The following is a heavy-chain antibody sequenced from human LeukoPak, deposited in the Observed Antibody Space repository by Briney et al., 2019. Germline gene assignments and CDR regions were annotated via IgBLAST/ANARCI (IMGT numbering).Heavy chain of an antibody. CDR1: GFTFSSYA. Sequence: GGSLRLSCAASGFTFSSYAMSWVRQAPGKGMEWVSSISSSSSYIYYADSVKGRFTISRDNAKNSLYLQMNSLRAEDTAVYYCARDSSGRGNYYDSSGYYCNWGQGTLVTVSS. V-gene: IGHV3-21*01. CDR3: ARDSSGRGNYYDSSGYYCN. J-gene: IGHJ4*02. D-gene: IGHD3-22*01. CDR2: ISSSSSYI.